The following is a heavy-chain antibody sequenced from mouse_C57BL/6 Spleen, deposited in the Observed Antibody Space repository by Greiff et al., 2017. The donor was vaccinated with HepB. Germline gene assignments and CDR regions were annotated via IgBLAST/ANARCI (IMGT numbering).Heavy chain of an antibody. CDR2: IYPGDGDT. CDR1: GYAFSSYW. V-gene: IGHV1-80*01. D-gene: IGHD2-1*01. J-gene: IGHJ3*01. Sequence: QVQLQQSGAELVKPGASVKISCKASGYAFSSYWMNWVKQRPGKGLEWIGQIYPGDGDTNYNGKFKGKATLTADKSSSTAYMQLSSLTSEDSAVYFCAREGDYGNSFAYWGQGTLVTVSA. CDR3: AREGDYGNSFAY.